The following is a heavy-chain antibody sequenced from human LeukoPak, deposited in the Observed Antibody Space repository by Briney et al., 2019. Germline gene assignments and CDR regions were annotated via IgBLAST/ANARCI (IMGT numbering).Heavy chain of an antibody. D-gene: IGHD3-3*01. CDR1: GFTFSSYW. V-gene: IGHV3-7*01. Sequence: GGSLRLSCAASGFTFSSYWMSWVRQGPGKGLEWVANVKQDGSEKYYVDSVKGRFTISRDNAKNSLYLQMNSLRAEDTAVYYCARDHPYYDFWSGYYADYWGQGTLVTVSS. CDR3: ARDHPYYDFWSGYYADY. CDR2: VKQDGSEK. J-gene: IGHJ4*02.